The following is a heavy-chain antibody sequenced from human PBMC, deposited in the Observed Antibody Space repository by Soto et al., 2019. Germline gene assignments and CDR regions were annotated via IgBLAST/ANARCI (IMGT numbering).Heavy chain of an antibody. J-gene: IGHJ4*02. Sequence: ESGGGVVQPGRSLRLSCAASGFTFSSYGMHWVRQAPGKGLEWVAVISYDGSNKYYADSVKGRFTISRDNSKNTLYLQMNSLRAEDTAVYYCAKDRGYSGYDNYFDYWGQGTLVTVSS. V-gene: IGHV3-30*18. D-gene: IGHD5-12*01. CDR1: GFTFSSYG. CDR3: AKDRGYSGYDNYFDY. CDR2: ISYDGSNK.